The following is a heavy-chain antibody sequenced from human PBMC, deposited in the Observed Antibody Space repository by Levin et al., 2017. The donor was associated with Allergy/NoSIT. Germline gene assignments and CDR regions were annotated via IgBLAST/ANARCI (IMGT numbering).Heavy chain of an antibody. V-gene: IGHV4-34*01. CDR1: GGSLPGSY. D-gene: IGHD3-10*01. CDR3: AASKGGSGSYLP. CDR2: INYNGRA. J-gene: IGHJ5*02. Sequence: SQTLSLTCAVYGGSLPGSYWSWIRQPPEMGLEWIGEINYNGRASYSPSLKSRVSISVDTSRNQFSLKMTSVTAADTAVYYCAASKGGSGSYLPWGQGTLVTVSS.